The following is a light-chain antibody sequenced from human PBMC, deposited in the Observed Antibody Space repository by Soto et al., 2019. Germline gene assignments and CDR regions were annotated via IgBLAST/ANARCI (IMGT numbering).Light chain of an antibody. CDR2: AAS. CDR3: QHYDGYPQT. V-gene: IGKV1-16*01. CDR1: QDINNF. Sequence: DIQMTQSPSSLSSSVGDSVTITCGASQDINNFLAWFQQKPGKAPKSLIFAASSLHSGVPSRFSGSGSGTDFTLTISSLQAEDFGTYYCQHYDGYPQTFGQGTRLEIK. J-gene: IGKJ5*01.